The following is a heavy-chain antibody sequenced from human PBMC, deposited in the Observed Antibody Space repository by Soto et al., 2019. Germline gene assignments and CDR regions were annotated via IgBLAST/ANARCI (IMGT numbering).Heavy chain of an antibody. V-gene: IGHV3-74*01. CDR2: INTDGSST. CDR3: ARDLDYGGNPRGY. J-gene: IGHJ4*02. D-gene: IGHD4-17*01. CDR1: GFTFSGYW. Sequence: EVQLVESGGDLVQPGGSLRLSCAASGFTFSGYWMHWVRQAPGKGLVWVSRINTDGSSTTYADSVQGRFTISRDNAKNTLFLQMNSLRAEATAVYYCARDLDYGGNPRGYWGQGTLVTVSS.